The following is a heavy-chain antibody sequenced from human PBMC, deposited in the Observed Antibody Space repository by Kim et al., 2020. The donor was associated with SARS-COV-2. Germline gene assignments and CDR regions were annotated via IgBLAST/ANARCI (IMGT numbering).Heavy chain of an antibody. CDR1: EYTFTSYY. CDR2: IDPKDRFT. J-gene: IGHJ4*02. CDR3: TGEGQQKNFDS. Sequence: ASVKVSCKASEYTFTSYYIHWVRQAPGQGLEWMGIIDPKDRFTNYAQKFRGRLTITRDTSTSAVYMELSRLRSEDTALYYCTGEGQQKNFDSWGQGTLVTVPS. V-gene: IGHV1-46*01.